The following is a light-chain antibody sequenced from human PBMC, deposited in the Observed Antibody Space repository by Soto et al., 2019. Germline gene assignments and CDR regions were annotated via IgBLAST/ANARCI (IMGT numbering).Light chain of an antibody. V-gene: IGLV2-14*01. CDR1: SSDVGGFNY. CDR2: DVS. CDR3: NSYTSSSAFVV. J-gene: IGLJ2*01. Sequence: QSALTQPASVSGSLGQSITVSCTGTSSDVGGFNYVSWYQQHPGIAPKLMIYDVSNRPSGVSNRFSGSKSGNTASLTISGLHAEDEADYYCNSYTSSSAFVVFGGGTKLTVL.